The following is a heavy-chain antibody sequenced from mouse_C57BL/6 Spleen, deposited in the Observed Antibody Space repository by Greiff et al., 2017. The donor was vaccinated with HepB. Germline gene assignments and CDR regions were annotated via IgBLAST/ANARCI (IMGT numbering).Heavy chain of an antibody. V-gene: IGHV1-80*01. J-gene: IGHJ3*01. CDR3: AREDYGSSYPFAY. Sequence: VQLQQSGAELVKPGASVKISCKASGYAFSSYWMNWVKQRPGKGLEWIGQIYPGDGDTNYNGKFKGKATLTADKSSSTAYMQLSSLTSEDSAVYVCAREDYGSSYPFAYWGQGTLVTVSA. D-gene: IGHD1-1*01. CDR2: IYPGDGDT. CDR1: GYAFSSYW.